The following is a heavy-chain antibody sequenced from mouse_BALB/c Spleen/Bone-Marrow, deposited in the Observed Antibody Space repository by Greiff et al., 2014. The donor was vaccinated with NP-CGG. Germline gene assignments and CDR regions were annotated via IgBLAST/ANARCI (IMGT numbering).Heavy chain of an antibody. Sequence: VQVVESGPKLVKPGASVKISCKASGYAFSSSWMNWVKQRPGQGLEWIGRIYPGDGDTNYNGKFKGKATLTADKSSSTAYMQLSSLTSVDSAVYFCARGGNYRFDYWGQGTALTVSS. CDR3: ARGGNYRFDY. CDR1: GYAFSSSW. D-gene: IGHD2-1*01. J-gene: IGHJ2*01. CDR2: IYPGDGDT. V-gene: IGHV1-82*01.